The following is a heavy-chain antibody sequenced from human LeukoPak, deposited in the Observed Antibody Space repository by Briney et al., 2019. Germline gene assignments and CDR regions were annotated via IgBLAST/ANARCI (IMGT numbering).Heavy chain of an antibody. J-gene: IGHJ4*02. CDR1: GGSISSFY. Sequence: SETLSLTCTLSGGSISSFYWSWIRQPPGKGLEWIGYIYYGGSTNYNPSLKSRVTISVDTSKNQFSLKLSSVTAADTAVYYCARLQVGFGEYLFDYWGQGTLVTVSS. CDR3: ARLQVGFGEYLFDY. CDR2: IYYGGST. V-gene: IGHV4-59*08. D-gene: IGHD3-10*01.